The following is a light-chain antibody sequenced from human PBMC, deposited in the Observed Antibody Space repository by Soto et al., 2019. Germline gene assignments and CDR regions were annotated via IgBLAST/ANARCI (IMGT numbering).Light chain of an antibody. J-gene: IGKJ1*01. CDR2: DAS. V-gene: IGKV3-15*01. CDR1: QSVSN. CDR3: KQFNNWNRT. Sequence: IVMTQSPATLSVSPGEGATLSCRASQSVSNLAWYQQKPGQAPRLLIYDASTMATGIPARFSCSGSGTGLRGNLSSPQSEDFAVYYCKQFNNWNRTFGTGTKVDIK.